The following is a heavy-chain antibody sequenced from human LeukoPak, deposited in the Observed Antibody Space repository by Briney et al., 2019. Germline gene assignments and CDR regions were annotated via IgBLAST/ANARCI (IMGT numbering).Heavy chain of an antibody. Sequence: GGSLRLSCAASGFTFDDYGMSWVRHAPGKGLEWVSGINWNGGSTGYADSVKGRFTISRDNAKNSLYLQMNSLRAEDTALYYCARVHSYYYGMDVWGQGTTVTVSS. CDR3: ARVHSYYYGMDV. CDR2: INWNGGST. J-gene: IGHJ6*02. CDR1: GFTFDDYG. V-gene: IGHV3-20*04.